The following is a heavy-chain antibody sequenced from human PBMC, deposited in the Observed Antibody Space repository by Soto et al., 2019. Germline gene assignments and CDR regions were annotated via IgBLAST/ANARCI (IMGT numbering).Heavy chain of an antibody. J-gene: IGHJ6*02. V-gene: IGHV3-21*01. CDR2: ISSSSSYI. Sequence: PLRLSCAASGFPLMRHSRNWVRQGSGKGLEWVSSISSSSSYIYYADSVKGRFTISRDNAKNSLYLQMNSLRAEDTAVYYCAREIVTLAATRGMDCWGQGTTVT. CDR3: AREIVTLAATRGMDC. D-gene: IGHD2-15*01. CDR1: GFPLMRHS.